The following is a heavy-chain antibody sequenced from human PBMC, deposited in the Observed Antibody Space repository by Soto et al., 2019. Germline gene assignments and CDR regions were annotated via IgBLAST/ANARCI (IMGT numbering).Heavy chain of an antibody. CDR1: GYSFTNYW. D-gene: IGHD6-13*01. Sequence: PGESLKISCKGSGYSFTNYWIGWVRQKPGKGLEWMGTIFPGDSDTRYSPSFQGQVTISADKSISTAYLQWSSLKASDTAMYYCARTSAAGKYYYGMDVWGQGTTVTVSS. J-gene: IGHJ6*02. CDR3: ARTSAAGKYYYGMDV. V-gene: IGHV5-51*01. CDR2: IFPGDSDT.